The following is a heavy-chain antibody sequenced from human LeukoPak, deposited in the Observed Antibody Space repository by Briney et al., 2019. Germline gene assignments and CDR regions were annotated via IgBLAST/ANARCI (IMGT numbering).Heavy chain of an antibody. CDR3: ARTVVVVAADAFDI. CDR1: GGSISSYY. J-gene: IGHJ3*02. Sequence: SETLSLTCTVSGGSISSYYWSWIRQPPGKGLEWIGYIYYSGSTNYNPSLKSRVTISVDTSKNQFSLRLSSVTAADTAVYYCARTVVVVAADAFDIWGQGTMVTVSS. D-gene: IGHD2-15*01. V-gene: IGHV4-59*01. CDR2: IYYSGST.